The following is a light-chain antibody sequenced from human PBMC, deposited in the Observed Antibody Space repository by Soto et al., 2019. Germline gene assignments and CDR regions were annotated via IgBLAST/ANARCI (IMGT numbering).Light chain of an antibody. J-gene: IGKJ4*01. Sequence: DIQMTQSPPTLSASVGDRVTITCRASQSIDDWLAWYQQKPGEGPKILVYEASTLQSGVPSRFSGSGSGTYFTLTITNLQPDYFATYYCQQYDSFPLAFGGGTKVEIK. CDR3: QQYDSFPLA. V-gene: IGKV1-5*03. CDR1: QSIDDW. CDR2: EAS.